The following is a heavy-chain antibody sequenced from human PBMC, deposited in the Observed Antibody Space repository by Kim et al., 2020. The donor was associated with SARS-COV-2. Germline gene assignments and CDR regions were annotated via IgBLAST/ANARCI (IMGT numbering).Heavy chain of an antibody. D-gene: IGHD1-26*01. CDR1: GFTFSSYS. CDR3: AREFLAGSYFGY. V-gene: IGHV3-30*04. Sequence: GGSLRLSCAASGFTFSSYSIHWVRQAPGKGLEWVAVVSSDGSEKYYADSMKGRFTISRDNSKNTVSVQMNSLRAEDTAVYYCAREFLAGSYFGYWGQGTPVTVSS. J-gene: IGHJ4*02. CDR2: VSSDGSEK.